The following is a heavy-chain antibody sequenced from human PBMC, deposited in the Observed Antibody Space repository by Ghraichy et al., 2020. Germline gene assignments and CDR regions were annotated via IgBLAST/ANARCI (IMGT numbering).Heavy chain of an antibody. CDR2: MNPNSGNT. D-gene: IGHD1-26*01. CDR1: GYAFTSYD. CDR3: ARGLVEWELWKPRKSYYFDY. J-gene: IGHJ4*02. Sequence: ASVKVSCKASGYAFTSYDINWVRQATGQGLEWMGWMNPNSGNTGYAQKFQGRVTMTRNTSISTAYMELSSLRSEDTAVYYCARGLVEWELWKPRKSYYFDYWGQGTLVTVSS. V-gene: IGHV1-8*01.